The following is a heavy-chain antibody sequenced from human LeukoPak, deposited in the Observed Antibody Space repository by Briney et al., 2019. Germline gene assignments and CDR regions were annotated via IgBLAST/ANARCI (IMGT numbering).Heavy chain of an antibody. Sequence: PSQTLSLTCAVSGGSISSGGYSWSWIRQPPGKGLEWIGYIYYSGSTYYNPSLKSRVTISVDTSKDQFSLKLSSVTAADTAVYYCATSPSSGYYYYYMDVWGKGTTVTISS. CDR1: GGSISSGGYS. CDR2: IYYSGST. J-gene: IGHJ6*03. CDR3: ATSPSSGYYYYYMDV. V-gene: IGHV4-30-2*03. D-gene: IGHD6-25*01.